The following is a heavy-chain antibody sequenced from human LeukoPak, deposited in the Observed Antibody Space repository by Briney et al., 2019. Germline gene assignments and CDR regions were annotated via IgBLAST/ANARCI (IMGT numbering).Heavy chain of an antibody. J-gene: IGHJ4*02. Sequence: PSETLSLTYGVFGGSFSGYYWTWLRQPPGKGLEWIGQINHRGSSHYNPSLRSRVTISVDTSKTQFSLKLTSVTAADTAVYYCARDKFCSDTGSCNIGLFDFWGQGALVTVSS. D-gene: IGHD2-15*01. CDR1: GGSFSGYY. CDR2: INHRGSS. V-gene: IGHV4-34*01. CDR3: ARDKFCSDTGSCNIGLFDF.